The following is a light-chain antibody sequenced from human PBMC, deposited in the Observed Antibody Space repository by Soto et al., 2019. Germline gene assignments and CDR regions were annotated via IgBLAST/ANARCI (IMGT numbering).Light chain of an antibody. J-gene: IGLJ1*01. CDR2: VVN. CDR3: SSYAGSINV. CDR1: SSDVGGYNY. Sequence: QSALTQPPSASGSPVQSVAISCTGTSSDVGGYNYVSWYQQHPGKAPKLMIYVVNKRPSGVPNRFSGSKSGNTASLTVSGLQAEDEADYYCSSYAGSINVFGPGTKLTVL. V-gene: IGLV2-8*01.